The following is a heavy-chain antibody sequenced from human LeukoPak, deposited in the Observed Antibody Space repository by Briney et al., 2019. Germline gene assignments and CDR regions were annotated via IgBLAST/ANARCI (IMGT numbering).Heavy chain of an antibody. Sequence: KPSQTLSLTCTVSGGSINSGNYYWSWIRQPAGKRLEWIGRIYPSGSTDYNPSLKSRVTISVDTSRNQFSLRLSAVTAADTAVYYCARDSIYGYDYWGQGTLVTVSS. J-gene: IGHJ4*02. CDR2: IYPSGST. CDR1: GGSINSGNYY. CDR3: ARDSIYGYDY. D-gene: IGHD2/OR15-2a*01. V-gene: IGHV4-61*02.